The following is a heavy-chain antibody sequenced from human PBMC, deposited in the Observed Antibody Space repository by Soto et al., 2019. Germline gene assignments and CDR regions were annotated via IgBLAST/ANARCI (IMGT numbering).Heavy chain of an antibody. CDR3: AHRRGVSRRGWFDP. Sequence: QITLKESGPTLVKPTQTLTLTCTFSGFSLSTSGVGVGWIRQPPGKALEWLALIYWDDDKRYSPSLKSRLTITKDTSKNQVVLTMTYMDPVDTATYYCAHRRGVSRRGWFDPWGQGTLVTVSS. CDR1: GFSLSTSGVG. CDR2: IYWDDDK. V-gene: IGHV2-5*02. J-gene: IGHJ5*02. D-gene: IGHD3-10*01.